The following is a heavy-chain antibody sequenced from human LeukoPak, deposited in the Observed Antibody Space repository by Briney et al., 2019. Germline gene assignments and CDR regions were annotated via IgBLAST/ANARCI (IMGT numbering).Heavy chain of an antibody. Sequence: GGSLRLSCAASGFTFSSYGMSWVRQAPGKGVEWVSAISGSGGFTYYADSVKGRFTISRDNSKNTLYLQMNSLRAEDTAVYYCARELELLYDYWGQGTLVTVSS. CDR1: GFTFSSYG. J-gene: IGHJ4*02. D-gene: IGHD1-7*01. CDR3: ARELELLYDY. CDR2: ISGSGGFT. V-gene: IGHV3-23*01.